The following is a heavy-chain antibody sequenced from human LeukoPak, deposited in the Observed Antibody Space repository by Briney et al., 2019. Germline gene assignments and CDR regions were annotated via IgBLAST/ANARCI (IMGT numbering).Heavy chain of an antibody. D-gene: IGHD6-13*01. Sequence: SETLSLTRTVSGGSISSYYWSWIRQPAGKGLEWIGRIYTSGSTNYNPSLKSRVTMSVDTSKNQFSLKLSSVTAADTAVYYCARGYSSSWLISGGAFDIWGQGTMVTVSS. CDR2: IYTSGST. CDR3: ARGYSSSWLISGGAFDI. V-gene: IGHV4-4*07. CDR1: GGSISSYY. J-gene: IGHJ3*02.